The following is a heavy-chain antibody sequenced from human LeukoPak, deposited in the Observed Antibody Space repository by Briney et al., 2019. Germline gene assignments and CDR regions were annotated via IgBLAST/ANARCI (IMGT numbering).Heavy chain of an antibody. D-gene: IGHD6-19*01. CDR3: AKCSTSAYTTGWCNWIDP. V-gene: IGHV3-23*01. CDR1: GFIFSTYW. CDR2: TVSRGTT. J-gene: IGHJ5*02. Sequence: GGSLRLSCTASGFIFSTYWMSWVRQAPGKGLEWVSSTVSRGTTQYADSVKGRFTVSRDTSKNTLYLQMNSLRADDTAVYYCAKCSTSAYTTGWCNWIDPWGQGTLVTVSS.